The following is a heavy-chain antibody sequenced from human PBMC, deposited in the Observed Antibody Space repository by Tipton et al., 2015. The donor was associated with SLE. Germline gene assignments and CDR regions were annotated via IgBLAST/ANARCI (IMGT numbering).Heavy chain of an antibody. CDR2: ISSSSSYT. CDR3: AKDGHGSGGP. CDR1: GFTFSDYY. Sequence: GSLRLSCAASGFTFSDYYMSWIRQAPGKGLEWVSYISSSSSYTNYADSVKGRFTISRDNSKNTLYLQMNSLRAEDTAVYYCAKDGHGSGGPWGQGTLVTVSS. V-gene: IGHV3-11*05. D-gene: IGHD3-10*01. J-gene: IGHJ5*02.